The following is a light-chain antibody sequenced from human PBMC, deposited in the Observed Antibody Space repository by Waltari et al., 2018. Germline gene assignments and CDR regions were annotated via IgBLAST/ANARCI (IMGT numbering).Light chain of an antibody. CDR1: INDVGVYNS. V-gene: IGLV2-14*01. J-gene: IGLJ2*01. CDR3: SSQSSNDVVL. Sequence: QPALTHPASVSESPGPSVTIFCAGTINDVGVYNSVAWYQEHPGQAPRVIIYDVSDRPSGVSDRFSGSKSGNTASLTISGLQAEDEADYYCSSQSSNDVVLFGGGTKLTVL. CDR2: DVS.